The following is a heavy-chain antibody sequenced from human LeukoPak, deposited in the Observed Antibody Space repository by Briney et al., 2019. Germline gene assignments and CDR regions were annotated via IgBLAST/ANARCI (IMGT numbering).Heavy chain of an antibody. CDR1: GFTFRSYW. V-gene: IGHV3-74*01. CDR3: ARGGGIIAAAVVD. J-gene: IGHJ4*02. CDR2: INSDGSST. D-gene: IGHD6-13*01. Sequence: PGGSLRLSCAASGFTFRSYWMHWARQAPGKGLVWVSRINSDGSSTNYADSVKGRFSISRGNAKNTLFPQMNSLRAEDTAVYYCARGGGIIAAAVVDWGQGTLVTVSS.